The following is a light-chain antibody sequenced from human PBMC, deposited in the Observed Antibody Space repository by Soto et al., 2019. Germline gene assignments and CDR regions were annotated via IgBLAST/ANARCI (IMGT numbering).Light chain of an antibody. CDR3: AVWDDSLNAWV. CDR1: SSNIGSNT. CDR2: SND. J-gene: IGLJ3*02. Sequence: QSVLTQPPSASGTPGQRVTISCSGSSSNIGSNTVNWYQQLPGTAPKLLIYSNDQRPSGVPDRFSASKSGTSAFLAISGLQSEDEADYDCAVWDDSLNAWVFGGGTKLTVL. V-gene: IGLV1-44*01.